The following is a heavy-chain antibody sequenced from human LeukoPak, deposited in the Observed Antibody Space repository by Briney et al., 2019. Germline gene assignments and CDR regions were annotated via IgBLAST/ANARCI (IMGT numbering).Heavy chain of an antibody. CDR3: ARAPDDYDFWSGPFDY. V-gene: IGHV1-18*01. D-gene: IGHD3-3*01. CDR2: ISAYSGNT. J-gene: IGHJ4*02. Sequence: ASVKVSCKASGYTFTNYGISWVRQAPGQGLDGMGWISAYSGNTNYAQNLQGRVTMTTDTSTSTAYMELRSLRSDDTAVYYCARAPDDYDFWSGPFDYWGRGTLVTVSS. CDR1: GYTFTNYG.